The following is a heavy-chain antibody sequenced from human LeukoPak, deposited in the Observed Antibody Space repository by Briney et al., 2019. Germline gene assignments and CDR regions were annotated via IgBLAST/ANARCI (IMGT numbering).Heavy chain of an antibody. CDR2: IIPIFGTA. CDR3: ARDQGGYNEPFDY. CDR1: RGTFSSYA. Sequence: ASVKVSCKASRGTFSSYAISWVRQAPGQGLEWMGGIIPIFGTANYAQKFQGRVTITADGSTSTAYMELSSLRSEDTAAYYCARDQGGYNEPFDYWGQGTLVTVSS. D-gene: IGHD5-24*01. V-gene: IGHV1-69*13. J-gene: IGHJ4*02.